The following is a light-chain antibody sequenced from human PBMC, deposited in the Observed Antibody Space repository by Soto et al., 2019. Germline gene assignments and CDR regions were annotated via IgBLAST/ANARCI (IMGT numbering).Light chain of an antibody. CDR1: SSNIGASKD. CDR2: ANT. Sequence: QSVLTQPPSASGAPGQRVTISCTGSSSNIGASKDVHWYQHLPGTAPKLLIYANTNRPSGVLDRFSCSKSGTSASLAITGIQAEDEAAYYCQSYDNSRSAYVFGTGTKLTVL. J-gene: IGLJ1*01. CDR3: QSYDNSRSAYV. V-gene: IGLV1-40*01.